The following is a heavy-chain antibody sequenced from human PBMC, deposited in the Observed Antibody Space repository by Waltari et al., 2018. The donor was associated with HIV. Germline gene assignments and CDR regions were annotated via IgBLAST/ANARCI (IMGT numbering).Heavy chain of an antibody. V-gene: IGHV3-33*01. CDR2: IWHDANNQ. Sequence: QVQLVESGGGVVQPGKTMRIGSGASGSRFRSVALTWVRQAPGKGLEWVAVIWHDANNQYYADSVQGRFTISRDNSKNTLYLQMNSLRAEDTALYYCARDSPALSRGTEELDYWGQGTLVTVSS. J-gene: IGHJ4*02. CDR3: ARDSPALSRGTEELDY. CDR1: GSRFRSVA. D-gene: IGHD2-2*01.